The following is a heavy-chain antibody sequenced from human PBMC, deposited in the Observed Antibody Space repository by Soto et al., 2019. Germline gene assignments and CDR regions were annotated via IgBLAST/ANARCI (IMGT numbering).Heavy chain of an antibody. Sequence: ASAKVSCKASGGTFSSYAISWVRQAPGQGLEWMGGIIPIFGTANYAQKFQGRVTITADESTSTAYMELSSLRSEDTAVYYCARDLAGYCSGGSCYYLRFDPWGQGTLVTVSS. CDR3: ARDLAGYCSGGSCYYLRFDP. CDR1: GGTFSSYA. CDR2: IIPIFGTA. V-gene: IGHV1-69*13. D-gene: IGHD2-15*01. J-gene: IGHJ5*02.